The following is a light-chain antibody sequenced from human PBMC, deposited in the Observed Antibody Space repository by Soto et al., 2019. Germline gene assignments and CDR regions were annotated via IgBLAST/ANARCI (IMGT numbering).Light chain of an antibody. V-gene: IGKV3D-15*01. Sequence: EIVITQSPVTLSLPPWERATLSCRASQFVSSNLAWYQQKPGRAPRLLIYGASTRATGIPARFSGSGSGTEFTLTISNLQSEDFAVYFCQQYHNWPPITFGQGTRLEI. CDR2: GAS. CDR1: QFVSSN. J-gene: IGKJ5*01. CDR3: QQYHNWPPIT.